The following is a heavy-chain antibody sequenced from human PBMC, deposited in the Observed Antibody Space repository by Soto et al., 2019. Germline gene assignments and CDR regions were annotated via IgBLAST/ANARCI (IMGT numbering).Heavy chain of an antibody. CDR3: AREGIAAALDY. V-gene: IGHV3-21*01. Sequence: EVQLVESGGGLVKPGGSLRLSCAASVFTFSSYSMNWVRQAPGKGLEWVSSISSSSSYIYYADSVKGRFTISRDNAKNSLYLQVNSLRAEDTAVYYCAREGIAAALDYWGQGTLVTVSS. D-gene: IGHD6-13*01. CDR2: ISSSSSYI. CDR1: VFTFSSYS. J-gene: IGHJ4*02.